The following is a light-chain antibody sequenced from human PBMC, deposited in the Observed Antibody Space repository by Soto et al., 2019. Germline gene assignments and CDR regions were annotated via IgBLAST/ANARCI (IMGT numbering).Light chain of an antibody. Sequence: QLVLTQPASVSGSPGQSITISCTGTSTDIGVYNYVSWYQQHPGKAPKVMIYEVTNRPSGVSNRFSGSKSGDTASLTISGLQSEDEADYYCSSYTTSATLVFGGGTKLTVL. CDR3: SSYTTSATLV. CDR1: STDIGVYNY. CDR2: EVT. V-gene: IGLV2-14*01. J-gene: IGLJ3*02.